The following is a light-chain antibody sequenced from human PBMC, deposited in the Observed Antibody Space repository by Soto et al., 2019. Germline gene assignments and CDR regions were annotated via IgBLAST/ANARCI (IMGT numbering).Light chain of an antibody. CDR3: CSYAGSSTWV. V-gene: IGLV2-23*01. CDR2: EGS. Sequence: QSALTQPASVSGSPGQSITISCTGTSSDVGSSNLVSWYQQHPGKAPKLMIYEGSKRPSGVSDRISGSKTGNTASLTISGLQAEDEGDYYCCSYAGSSTWVFGGGTKVTVL. J-gene: IGLJ3*02. CDR1: SSDVGSSNL.